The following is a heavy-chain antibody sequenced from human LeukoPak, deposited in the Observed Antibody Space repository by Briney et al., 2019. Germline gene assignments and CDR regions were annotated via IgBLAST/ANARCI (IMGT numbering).Heavy chain of an antibody. V-gene: IGHV1-18*01. CDR1: GYTFSNYG. Sequence: ASVKVSCRASGYTFSNYGISWVRQAPGQGLEWMGWISGFNANTNYAQKFQGRVIMTTDTSTSTAYMDLRSLGSDDTAVYYCARGGGNPSEDYWGQGTLVTVSS. D-gene: IGHD4-23*01. CDR2: ISGFNANT. J-gene: IGHJ4*02. CDR3: ARGGGNPSEDY.